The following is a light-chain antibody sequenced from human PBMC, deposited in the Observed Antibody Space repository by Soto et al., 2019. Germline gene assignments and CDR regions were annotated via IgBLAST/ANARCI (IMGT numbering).Light chain of an antibody. J-gene: IGKJ4*01. Sequence: EVVFTQSPATLSLSPGEKATLSCRASQDINTYLGWYQQKPGQPPRLLIYDASNRATGIPDRFSGGGSGTDFTLTISRLEPEDFAVYYCQQFSSYPLTFGGGTKVDI. CDR1: QDINTY. CDR3: QQFSSYPLT. CDR2: DAS. V-gene: IGKV3-11*01.